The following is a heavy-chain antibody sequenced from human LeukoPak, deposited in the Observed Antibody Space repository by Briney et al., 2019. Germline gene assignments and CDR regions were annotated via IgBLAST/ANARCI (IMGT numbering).Heavy chain of an antibody. CDR1: GFTFSSYW. D-gene: IGHD1-20*01. CDR3: AKAASGNWNDVSDY. Sequence: PGGSLRLSCAASGFTFSSYWMHWVRQAPGKGLEWVSAISGRGVSTSYADSVRGRFTISRDNSKNTLYLQMNSLRAEDTAVYYCAKAASGNWNDVSDYWGQGTLVTVSS. CDR2: ISGRGVST. V-gene: IGHV3-23*01. J-gene: IGHJ4*02.